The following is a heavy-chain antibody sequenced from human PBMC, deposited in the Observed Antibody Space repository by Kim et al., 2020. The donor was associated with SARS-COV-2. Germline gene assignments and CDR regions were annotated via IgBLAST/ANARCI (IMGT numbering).Heavy chain of an antibody. CDR2: IWYDGSNE. V-gene: IGHV3-30*02. Sequence: GGSLRLSCAAYGFPFSSFGIHWVRQAPGKGLEWVTLIWYDGSNENYADSVKGRFTISRDNSRNTLSLQMNNLRPDDTAVYYCARDRVSGDGGGLDSWGQG. D-gene: IGHD2-8*01. CDR3: ARDRVSGDGGGLDS. J-gene: IGHJ4*02. CDR1: GFPFSSFG.